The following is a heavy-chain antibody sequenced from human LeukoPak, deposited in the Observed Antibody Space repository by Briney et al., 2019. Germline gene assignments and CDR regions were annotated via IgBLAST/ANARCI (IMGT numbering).Heavy chain of an antibody. V-gene: IGHV4-39*07. J-gene: IGHJ4*02. Sequence: SETLSLTCTVSGGSISSSSYYWGWIRQPPGKGLEWIGYIYHSGSTYYNPSLKSRVTISVDRSKNQFSLKLSSVTAADTAVYYCARVSVVPAAIHKGGFDYWGQGTLVTVSS. CDR1: GGSISSSSYY. CDR3: ARVSVVPAAIHKGGFDY. CDR2: IYHSGST. D-gene: IGHD2-2*01.